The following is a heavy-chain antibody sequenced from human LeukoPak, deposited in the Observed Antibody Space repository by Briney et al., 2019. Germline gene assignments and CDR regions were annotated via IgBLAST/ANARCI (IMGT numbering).Heavy chain of an antibody. CDR3: AKAPVTTCSGAYCYPFDY. V-gene: IGHV3-23*01. CDR1: GSTFSSYA. J-gene: IGHJ4*02. CDR2: ISVSGNT. Sequence: PGGSLRLSCAASGSTFSSYAMSWVRQAPGKGLEWVSAISVSGNTYHADSVKGRFTISRDSSKNTLYLQMNRLRAEDAAVYYCAKAPVTTCSGAYCYPFDYWGQGTLVTVSS. D-gene: IGHD2-21*01.